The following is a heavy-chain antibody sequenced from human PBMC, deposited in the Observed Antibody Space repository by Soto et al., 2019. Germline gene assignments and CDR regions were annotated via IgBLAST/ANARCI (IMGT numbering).Heavy chain of an antibody. CDR2: ISAYNGNT. Sequence: ASVKVSCKPSGYTFTIYGISWVRQAPGQGLEWMGWISAYNGNTNYAQKLQGRVTMTTDTSTSTAYMELRSLRSDDTAVYYCARDTYYYDSSGPNTLYYYYGMDVWGQGTTVTVSS. J-gene: IGHJ6*02. CDR1: GYTFTIYG. D-gene: IGHD3-22*01. V-gene: IGHV1-18*01. CDR3: ARDTYYYDSSGPNTLYYYYGMDV.